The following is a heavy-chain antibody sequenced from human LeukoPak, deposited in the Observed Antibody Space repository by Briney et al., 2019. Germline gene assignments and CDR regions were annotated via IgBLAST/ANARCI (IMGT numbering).Heavy chain of an antibody. CDR2: IYTSGST. CDR1: GGTISSDSYY. D-gene: IGHD1-20*01. J-gene: IGHJ6*03. V-gene: IGHV4-61*02. Sequence: SETLSLTCTVSGGTISSDSYYWSWIRQPAGKGLEWIGRIYTSGSTNYNPSLKSRVTISVDTSKNQFSLKLSSVTAADTAVYYCARDGSGYNWNDGVYYYMDVWGKGTTVTISS. CDR3: ARDGSGYNWNDGVYYYMDV.